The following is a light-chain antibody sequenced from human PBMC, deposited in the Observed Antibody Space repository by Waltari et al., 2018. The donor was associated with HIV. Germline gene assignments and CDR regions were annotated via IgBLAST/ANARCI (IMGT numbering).Light chain of an antibody. CDR2: EVT. J-gene: IGLJ1*01. V-gene: IGLV2-14*01. CDR3: SSYTTSASLV. CDR1: SSDLIHYKY. Sequence: QSALTQPAYVSGSPGQSITISCSGPSSDLIHYKYLSWYQQFPGKAPKLIIYEVTNRPSGVSYRFSGSQSGNTASLTISGLQAEDEGDYYCSSYTTSASLVFGPGTRVTVL.